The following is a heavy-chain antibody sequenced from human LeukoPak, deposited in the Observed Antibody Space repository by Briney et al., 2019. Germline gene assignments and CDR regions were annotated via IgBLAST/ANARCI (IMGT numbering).Heavy chain of an antibody. CDR2: ISAYNGNT. D-gene: IGHD3-22*01. CDR1: GYTFTSYG. CDR3: ARVDDSSGYSYYFDY. V-gene: IGHV1-18*01. J-gene: IGHJ4*02. Sequence: ASVKVSCKASGYTFTSYGISWVRQAPGQGLEWMGWISAYNGNTNYAQKLQGRVTMTTDTSTSTAYMELRSLRSDDTAVYYCARVDDSSGYSYYFDYWGQRTLVTVSS.